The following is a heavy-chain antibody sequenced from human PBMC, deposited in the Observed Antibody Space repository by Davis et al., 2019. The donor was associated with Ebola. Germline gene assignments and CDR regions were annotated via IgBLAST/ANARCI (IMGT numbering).Heavy chain of an antibody. J-gene: IGHJ4*02. Sequence: AASVKVSCKASGYTFTGYYMHWVRQAPGQGLEWMGWMNPSSGGTNYAQKFQGRVTMTRDTSISTAYMELSRLRSDDTAVYYCARDGSTSNQKSGELDYWGQGPLVTVSS. CDR1: GYTFTGYY. V-gene: IGHV1-2*02. CDR3: ARDGSTSNQKSGELDY. CDR2: MNPSSGGT. D-gene: IGHD7-27*01.